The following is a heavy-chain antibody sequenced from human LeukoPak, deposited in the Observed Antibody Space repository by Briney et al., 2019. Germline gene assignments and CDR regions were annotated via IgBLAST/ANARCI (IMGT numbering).Heavy chain of an antibody. CDR3: ARGNWNGRRYLDL. CDR2: ISHSGIT. Sequence: SEALSLTCAVYGGSFSGYHWSWIRQPPGKGLEWIGEISHSGITNYKPSLKSRVTIAVDTSKNQLSLKLSSVTAADTAVYYCARGNWNGRRYLDLWGRGTLVTVSS. D-gene: IGHD1-20*01. J-gene: IGHJ2*01. V-gene: IGHV4-34*01. CDR1: GGSFSGYH.